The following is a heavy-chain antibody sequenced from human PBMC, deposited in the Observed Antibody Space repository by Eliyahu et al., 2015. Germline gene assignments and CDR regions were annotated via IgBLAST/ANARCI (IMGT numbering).Heavy chain of an antibody. V-gene: IGHV4-39*01. D-gene: IGHD3-9*01. CDR2: IYDSGST. Sequence: QLQLQESGPGLVKPSETLSLTCTVSGGSISSSSYYWGWIRQPPGKGLEWIGSIYDSGSTHYNPSLKXRVTISVDTSKNQFSLKLSSVTAADTAVYYCARRRGHYDILTGYYGAGSINPWGQGTLVTVSS. CDR3: ARRRGHYDILTGYYGAGSINP. J-gene: IGHJ5*02. CDR1: GGSISSSSYY.